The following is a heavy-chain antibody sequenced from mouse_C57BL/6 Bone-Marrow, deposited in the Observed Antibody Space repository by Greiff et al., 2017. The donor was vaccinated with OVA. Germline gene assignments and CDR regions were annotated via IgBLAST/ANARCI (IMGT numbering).Heavy chain of an antibody. CDR2: IDPNGGGT. Sequence: QVHVKQPGAELVKPGASVKLSCKASGYTFTSYWMHWVKQRPGRGLEWIGRIDPNGGGTKYNEKFKSKATLTVDKPSSTAYMQLSSLTSEDSAVYYCARHYYYYGSSYWYFDVWGTGTTVTVSS. CDR3: ARHYYYYGSSYWYFDV. D-gene: IGHD1-1*01. V-gene: IGHV1-72*01. J-gene: IGHJ1*03. CDR1: GYTFTSYW.